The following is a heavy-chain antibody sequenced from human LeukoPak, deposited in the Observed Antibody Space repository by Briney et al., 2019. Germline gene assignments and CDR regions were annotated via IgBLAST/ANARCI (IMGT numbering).Heavy chain of an antibody. CDR3: TRLLDYNGYYYGAFDY. Sequence: GGSLKLSCAASGFTFSASAMHWVRQASGKGLEWVGRIRTKTNNFATAYAASVKGRFTVSRDDSKNTAYLQMNSLKTEDTAVYYCTRLLDYNGYYYGAFDYWGQGTLVTVSS. J-gene: IGHJ4*02. CDR2: IRTKTNNFAT. CDR1: GFTFSASA. D-gene: IGHD3-22*01. V-gene: IGHV3-73*01.